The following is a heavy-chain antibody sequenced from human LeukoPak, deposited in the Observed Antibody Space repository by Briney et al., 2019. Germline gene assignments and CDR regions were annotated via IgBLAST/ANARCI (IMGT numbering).Heavy chain of an antibody. Sequence: SETLSLTCTVSGGSISSSYWSWIRQPPGKGLEWIGYIYYGGNTNYNPSFKSRVAISVDTSKNKFSLKLSSVTAADTAVYYCATWGIAVAGTFDYWGQGTLVTVST. D-gene: IGHD6-19*01. V-gene: IGHV4-59*08. CDR2: IYYGGNT. CDR1: GGSISSSY. CDR3: ATWGIAVAGTFDY. J-gene: IGHJ4*02.